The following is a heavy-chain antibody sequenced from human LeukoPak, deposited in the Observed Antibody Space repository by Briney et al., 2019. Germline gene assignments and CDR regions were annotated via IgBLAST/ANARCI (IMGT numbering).Heavy chain of an antibody. J-gene: IGHJ4*02. CDR2: ISFSVNTK. CDR3: ARGAYSSGWAYFDH. Sequence: GGSLRLSCAASGFTFSDYSMNWVRQAPGKGLEWVSYISFSVNTKYYGDSVKGRFAISRDNAKNSLYLHMDSLRAEDTAVYYCARGAYSSGWAYFDHWGQGTLVTVSS. CDR1: GFTFSDYS. D-gene: IGHD6-19*01. V-gene: IGHV3-48*04.